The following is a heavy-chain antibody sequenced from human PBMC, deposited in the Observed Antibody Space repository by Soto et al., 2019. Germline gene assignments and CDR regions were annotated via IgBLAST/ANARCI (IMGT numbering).Heavy chain of an antibody. Sequence: QVQLVQSGAEEKKPGASVKVSCKASGYTFTNYAMDWVRQAPGQRLEWMGWINAGNGNTKYSQNFQGRVTITRDTSASTAYMEMSSLRFEDTAVYYCARGKGYNWNPGWFDPWGQGTLVTVSS. CDR2: INAGNGNT. J-gene: IGHJ5*02. V-gene: IGHV1-3*05. D-gene: IGHD1-20*01. CDR3: ARGKGYNWNPGWFDP. CDR1: GYTFTNYA.